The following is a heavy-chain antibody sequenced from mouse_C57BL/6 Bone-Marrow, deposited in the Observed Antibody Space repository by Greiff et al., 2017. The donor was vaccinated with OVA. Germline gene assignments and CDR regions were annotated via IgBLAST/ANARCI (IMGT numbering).Heavy chain of an antibody. Sequence: EVQVVESGGGLVQPGDCLSLSCAASGFTFTNYYMSWVRQPPGKALEWLAFIRNKPNGSTTEYSASVKGRFTISRDNSQSILYLQMKALRAEDSATYYCARYKGRVAVDYFDYWGQGTALTVSS. D-gene: IGHD1-1*01. CDR3: ARYKGRVAVDYFDY. CDR1: GFTFTNYY. J-gene: IGHJ2*01. CDR2: IRNKPNGSTT. V-gene: IGHV7-3*01.